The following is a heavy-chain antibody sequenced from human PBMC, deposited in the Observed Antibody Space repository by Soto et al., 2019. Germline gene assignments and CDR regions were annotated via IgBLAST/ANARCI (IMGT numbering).Heavy chain of an antibody. D-gene: IGHD3-3*01. J-gene: IGHJ4*02. CDR1: GFTFSSYA. CDR2: ISGSGVST. Sequence: PGGSLRLSCAASGFTFSSYAMSWVRQAPGKGLEWVSAISGSGVSTYYADSVKGRFTISRDNSKNTLYLQMNSLRAEDTAVYYCAKDPLYDFWGQFDYWGQGTLVTVSS. CDR3: AKDPLYDFWGQFDY. V-gene: IGHV3-23*01.